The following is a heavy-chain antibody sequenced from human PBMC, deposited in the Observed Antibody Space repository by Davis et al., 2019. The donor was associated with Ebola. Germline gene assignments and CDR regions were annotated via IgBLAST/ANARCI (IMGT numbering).Heavy chain of an antibody. D-gene: IGHD6-6*01. J-gene: IGHJ4*02. CDR2: MNPNSGNT. Sequence: AASVKVSCKASGYTFTNYDINWVRQATGQGLEWMGWMNPNSGNTGYAQKFQGRVTMTRNTSISTAYMELSSLRSEDTAVYYCARDVYSSSSDYFDYWGQGTLVTVSS. CDR3: ARDVYSSSSDYFDY. CDR1: GYTFTNYD. V-gene: IGHV1-8*01.